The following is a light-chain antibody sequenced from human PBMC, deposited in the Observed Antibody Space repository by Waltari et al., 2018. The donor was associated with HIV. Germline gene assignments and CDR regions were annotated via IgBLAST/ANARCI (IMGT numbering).Light chain of an antibody. Sequence: QSVLTQQPSASGTPGQRVSISCSGSSSNIGSNYVYWYQQLPGTAPKLLIYNNSQRPSGVPDRFSGSKSGNSASLAISGLRSEDEADYYCAAWDDSLSGQVVFGGGSKLTVL. CDR2: NNS. CDR1: SSNIGSNY. V-gene: IGLV1-47*01. J-gene: IGLJ2*01. CDR3: AAWDDSLSGQVV.